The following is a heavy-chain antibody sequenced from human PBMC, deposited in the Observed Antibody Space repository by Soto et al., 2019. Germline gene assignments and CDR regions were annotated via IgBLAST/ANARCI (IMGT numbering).Heavy chain of an antibody. CDR3: ATSNWFDP. CDR2: IYYSGST. Sequence: QLQLQESGPGLVKPSETLSLTCTVSGGSISSRGYYWGWIRQPPGKGLEWIGTIYYSGSTYYNPSLRSRVTISVDTSKTQCSLKLSSVTAADTAVYYCATSNWFDPWGQGTLVTVSS. CDR1: GGSISSRGYY. V-gene: IGHV4-39*01. J-gene: IGHJ5*02.